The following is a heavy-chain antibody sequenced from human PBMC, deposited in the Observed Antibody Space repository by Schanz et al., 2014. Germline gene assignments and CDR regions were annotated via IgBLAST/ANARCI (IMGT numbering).Heavy chain of an antibody. CDR3: ARGRCDYGEVDY. D-gene: IGHD4-17*01. CDR1: GFTFSSYG. Sequence: QVQLVESGGGVVQPGRSLRLSCAASGFTFSSYGMHWVRQAPGKGLEWVADIWNNGVTKYYADSVRGRFTISRDSFQNTLYLRMRSLRAEDNAVYYCARGRCDYGEVDYWGQGTLVTVSS. J-gene: IGHJ4*02. CDR2: IWNNGVTK. V-gene: IGHV3-33*03.